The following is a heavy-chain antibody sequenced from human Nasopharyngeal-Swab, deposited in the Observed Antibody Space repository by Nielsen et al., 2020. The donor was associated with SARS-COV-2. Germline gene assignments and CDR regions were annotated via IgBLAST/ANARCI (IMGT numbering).Heavy chain of an antibody. J-gene: IGHJ6*03. CDR2: IYYRGST. V-gene: IGHV4-39*01. Sequence: WIRQPPGKGLEWIGSIYYRGSTYYNPSLKSRVTISVDTSKNQFSLKLSTVTAADTAVYYCAGGAGYYYYYMDVWGKGTPVTVSS. D-gene: IGHD1-26*01. CDR3: AGGAGYYYYYMDV.